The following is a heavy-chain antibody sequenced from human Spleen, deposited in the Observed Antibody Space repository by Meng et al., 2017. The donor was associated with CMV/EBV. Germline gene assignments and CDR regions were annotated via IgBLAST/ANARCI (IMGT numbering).Heavy chain of an antibody. D-gene: IGHD6-6*01. CDR2: ISFDGTNK. CDR3: ARDFTSSSVLTLVY. CDR1: GSSFSGYS. V-gene: IGHV3-30*04. Sequence: SGSSFSGYSMRWVRQAPGKGLEWVAVISFDGTNKYYADSVKGRFTISRDNSKNTLYLQMNSLRAEDTAVYYCARDFTSSSVLTLVYWGQGTLVTVSS. J-gene: IGHJ4*02.